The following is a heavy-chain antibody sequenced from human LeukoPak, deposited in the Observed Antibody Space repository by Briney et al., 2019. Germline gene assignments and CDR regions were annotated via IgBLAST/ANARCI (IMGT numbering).Heavy chain of an antibody. V-gene: IGHV3-30*18. CDR3: AKDRSGSPQIDY. Sequence: GRSLRLSCAASGFTFSSYGMHWVRQAPGKGLEWVAVISYDGSNKYYADSVKGRFTISRDNSENTLYLQMNSLRAEDTAVYYCAKDRSGSPQIDYWGQGTLVTVSS. CDR2: ISYDGSNK. J-gene: IGHJ4*02. CDR1: GFTFSSYG. D-gene: IGHD1-26*01.